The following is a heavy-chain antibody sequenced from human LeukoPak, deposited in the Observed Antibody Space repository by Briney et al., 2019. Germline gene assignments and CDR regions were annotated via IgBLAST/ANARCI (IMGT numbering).Heavy chain of an antibody. Sequence: GGSLRLSCAASGFTFRGYWMHWVRQAPGKGLVWVSRINHDETRTGYADFVKGRFTISRDNDQNSLYLQMNSLRVEDTAVYYCARDLTGPLDSWGQGTLVTVSS. V-gene: IGHV3-74*01. CDR1: GFTFRGYW. CDR3: ARDLTGPLDS. CDR2: INHDETRT. J-gene: IGHJ5*02. D-gene: IGHD4/OR15-4a*01.